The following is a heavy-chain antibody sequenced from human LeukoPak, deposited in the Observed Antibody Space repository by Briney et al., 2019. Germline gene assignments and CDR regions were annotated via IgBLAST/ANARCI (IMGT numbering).Heavy chain of an antibody. CDR3: AKDSGLAAIRPPDY. D-gene: IGHD2-2*02. J-gene: IGHJ4*02. CDR2: ISWNSGSI. CDR1: GFTFDDYA. Sequence: GGSLRLSCAASGFTFDDYAMHWVRQAPGKGLEWVSGISWNSGSIGYADSVKGRFTISRDNAKNSLYLQMNSLRAEDTALYYCAKDSGLAAIRPPDYWGQGTLVTVSS. V-gene: IGHV3-9*01.